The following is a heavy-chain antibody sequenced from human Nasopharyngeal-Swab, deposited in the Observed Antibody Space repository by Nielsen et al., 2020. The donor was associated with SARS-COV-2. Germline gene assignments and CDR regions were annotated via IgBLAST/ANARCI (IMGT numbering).Heavy chain of an antibody. Sequence: GESLKISCVASGFTFSLYTMNWVRQTPGKGLEWVSAISSTGDYIYHAASVKGRFTISRDNARNSLYLQMNSLRTEDTAFYYCTKGRADYSNPSFDNWGQGTLVTVSS. CDR3: TKGRADYSNPSFDN. D-gene: IGHD4-11*01. V-gene: IGHV3-21*04. CDR2: ISSTGDYI. CDR1: GFTFSLYT. J-gene: IGHJ4*02.